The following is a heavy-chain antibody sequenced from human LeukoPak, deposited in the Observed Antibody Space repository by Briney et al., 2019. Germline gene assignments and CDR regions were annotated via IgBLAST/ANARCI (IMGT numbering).Heavy chain of an antibody. CDR3: SSGSYLDY. CDR1: GDSISSYY. J-gene: IGHJ4*02. CDR2: IYYSGST. D-gene: IGHD1-26*01. Sequence: PSETLSLTCTVSGDSISSYYWSWIRQPPGKGLEWIGYIYYSGSTNYNPSLKSRVTISVDTSKNQFSLKLTSVTAADTAVYYCSSGSYLDYWGQGTLVTVSS. V-gene: IGHV4-59*01.